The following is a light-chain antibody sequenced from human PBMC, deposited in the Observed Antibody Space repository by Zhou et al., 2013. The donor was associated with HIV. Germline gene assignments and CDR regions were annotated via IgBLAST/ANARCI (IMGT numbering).Light chain of an antibody. V-gene: IGKV1-5*03. J-gene: IGKJ1*01. Sequence: IQMTQSPLSLPANVGDRVTITCRVSQSIGRWLAWYQLKPGKAPQLLIYKASNLQSGVPSRFSGRGSATEFNLTIDGLQIDDFATYYCQQYDNLWTFGQGT. CDR3: QQYDNLWT. CDR1: QSIGRW. CDR2: KAS.